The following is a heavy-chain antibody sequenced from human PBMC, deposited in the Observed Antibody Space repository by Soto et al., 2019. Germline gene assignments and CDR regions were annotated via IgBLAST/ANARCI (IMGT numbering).Heavy chain of an antibody. CDR3: ARDRRLVIIGGYYYYGMDV. V-gene: IGHV1-69*13. CDR1: GGTFSSYA. D-gene: IGHD3-9*01. CDR2: IIPIFGTA. J-gene: IGHJ6*02. Sequence: SVKVSCKASGGTFSSYAISWVRQAPGQGLEWMGGIIPIFGTANYAQKFQGRVTITADESTSTAYTELSSLRSEDTAVYYCARDRRLVIIGGYYYYGMDVSGQGTTVTLSS.